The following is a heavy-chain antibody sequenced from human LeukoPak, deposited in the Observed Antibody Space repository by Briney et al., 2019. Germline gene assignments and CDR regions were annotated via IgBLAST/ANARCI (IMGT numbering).Heavy chain of an antibody. J-gene: IGHJ4*02. V-gene: IGHV3-30*04. D-gene: IGHD6-13*01. CDR2: ISYDGSNK. Sequence: GGSLRLSCAASGFTFSSDAMHWVRQAPGKGLEWVAVISYDGSNKYYADSVKGRFTISRDNSKNTLYLQMNSLRAEDTAVYYCARDAGAGRGIAAWGYYFDYWGQGTLVTVSS. CDR3: ARDAGAGRGIAAWGYYFDY. CDR1: GFTFSSDA.